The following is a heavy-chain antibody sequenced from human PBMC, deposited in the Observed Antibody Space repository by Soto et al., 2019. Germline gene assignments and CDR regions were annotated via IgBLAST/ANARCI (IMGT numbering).Heavy chain of an antibody. J-gene: IGHJ6*03. CDR2: IYPGDSDT. CDR1: GYSFTSYW. D-gene: IGHD3-9*01. Sequence: PGESLKISCKGSGYSFTSYWIGWVRQMPGKGLEWMGIIYPGDSDTRYSPSFQGQVTISADKSISTAYLQWSSLKASDTAMNYCARLGRYFDWLLEDYYYMDVWGKGTTVTVSS. V-gene: IGHV5-51*01. CDR3: ARLGRYFDWLLEDYYYMDV.